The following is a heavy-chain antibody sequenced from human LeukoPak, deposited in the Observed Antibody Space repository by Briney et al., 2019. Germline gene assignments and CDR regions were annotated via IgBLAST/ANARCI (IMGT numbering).Heavy chain of an antibody. Sequence: GASVKVSCKASGYTFTSYDINWVRQATGQGLGWMGWMNPNSGNTGYAQKFQGRVTMTRNTSISTAYMELSSLRSEDTAVYYCARGYYDSSGYTDFQHWGQGTLVTVSS. V-gene: IGHV1-8*01. J-gene: IGHJ1*01. CDR1: GYTFTSYD. CDR3: ARGYYDSSGYTDFQH. D-gene: IGHD3-22*01. CDR2: MNPNSGNT.